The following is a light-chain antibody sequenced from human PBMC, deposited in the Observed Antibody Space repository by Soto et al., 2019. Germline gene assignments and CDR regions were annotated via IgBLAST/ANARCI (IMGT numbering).Light chain of an antibody. J-gene: IGLJ2*01. CDR1: SSDVGGYNY. V-gene: IGLV2-8*01. CDR2: EVS. CDR3: SSFAGKNNLV. Sequence: QSALTQPPSASGSPGQSVTISCTGTSSDVGGYNYVSWYQQHPGKAPKLMISEVSKRPSGVPDLFSGSKSGKTASLTVSGLEAEDEGVYYCSSFAGKNNLVFGGGTKLTAL.